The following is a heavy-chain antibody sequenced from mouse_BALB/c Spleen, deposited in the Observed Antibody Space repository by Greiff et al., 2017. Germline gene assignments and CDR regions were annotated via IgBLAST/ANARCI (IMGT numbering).Heavy chain of an antibody. Sequence: EVQLVESGGGLVQPGGSLKLSCAASGFTFSSYGMSWVRQTPDKRLELVATINSNGGSTYYPDSVKGRFTISRDNAKNTLYLQMSSLKSEDTAMYYGARDFSFAYWGQGTLVTVSA. V-gene: IGHV5-6-3*01. CDR3: ARDFSFAY. CDR1: GFTFSSYG. CDR2: INSNGGST. J-gene: IGHJ3*01.